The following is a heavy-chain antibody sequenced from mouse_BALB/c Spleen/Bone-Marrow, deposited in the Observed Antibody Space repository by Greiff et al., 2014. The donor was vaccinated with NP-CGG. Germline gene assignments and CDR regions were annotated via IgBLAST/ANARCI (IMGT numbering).Heavy chain of an antibody. CDR3: ARYDYDDWFAY. D-gene: IGHD2-4*01. CDR2: INPSTGYT. V-gene: IGHV1-7*01. Sequence: QVQLKESGAELAKPGASVKMSCKASGYTFTSYWMPWGKQRPGQGLEWIGYINPSTGYTDYNQKFKDKATLTADKSSSTAYMQLSSLISEDSAVYYCARYDYDDWFAYWGQGTLVTVSA. CDR1: GYTFTSYW. J-gene: IGHJ3*01.